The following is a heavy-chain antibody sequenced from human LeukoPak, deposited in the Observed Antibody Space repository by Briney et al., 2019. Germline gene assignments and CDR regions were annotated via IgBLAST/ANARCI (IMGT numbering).Heavy chain of an antibody. Sequence: SQTLSLTCTVSGGSISSGSYYWSWIRQPAGKGLEWIGRIYTSGSTNYNPSLKSRVTISVDTSKNQFSLKLSSVTAADTAVYYCARVQSRLSWFDPWGQGTLVTVSS. J-gene: IGHJ5*02. CDR2: IYTSGST. V-gene: IGHV4-61*02. CDR3: ARVQSRLSWFDP. CDR1: GGSISSGSYY.